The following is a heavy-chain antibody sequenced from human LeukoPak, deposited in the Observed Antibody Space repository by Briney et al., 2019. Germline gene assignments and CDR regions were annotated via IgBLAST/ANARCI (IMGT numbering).Heavy chain of an antibody. D-gene: IGHD3-10*01. CDR3: AKAGYGSGTFDWYFDL. Sequence: GGTLRLSCAASGFTFSTYAMHWVRQAPGKGLEWVSGISWNSGSIGYADSVKGRFTISRDNAKNSLYLQMNSLRAEDTALYYCAKAGYGSGTFDWYFDLWGRGTLVTVSS. V-gene: IGHV3-9*01. J-gene: IGHJ2*01. CDR1: GFTFSTYA. CDR2: ISWNSGSI.